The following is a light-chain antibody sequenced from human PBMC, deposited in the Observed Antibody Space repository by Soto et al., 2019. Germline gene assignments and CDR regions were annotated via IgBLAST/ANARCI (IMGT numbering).Light chain of an antibody. J-gene: IGLJ1*01. V-gene: IGLV2-14*03. CDR1: HSDIGNYNY. CDR3: NSYREDHPRFYV. CDR2: DVG. Sequence: QSVLTQPSSVSGSPGQAITLSCTGTHSDIGNYNYVSWYQHLPGKAPKLMIYDVGSRPSGVSSRFSGSKSGNTASLAISGLQAEDEADYYCNSYREDHPRFYVFGTGTKVNVL.